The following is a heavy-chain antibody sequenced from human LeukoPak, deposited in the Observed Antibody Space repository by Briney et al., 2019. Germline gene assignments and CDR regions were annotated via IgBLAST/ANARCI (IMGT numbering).Heavy chain of an antibody. CDR1: GGSFSDYY. J-gene: IGHJ3*01. V-gene: IGHV4-34*01. CDR2: INHSGST. CDR3: ARVRGYSYGTDAFDV. Sequence: PSETLSLTCAVYGGSFSDYYWTWIRQPPGKGLEWIGEINHSGSTNYSPSLKSRVTISVDTSKNQFSLKLSSVTAADTAVYYCARVRGYSYGTDAFDVWGQGTMVTVSS. D-gene: IGHD5-18*01.